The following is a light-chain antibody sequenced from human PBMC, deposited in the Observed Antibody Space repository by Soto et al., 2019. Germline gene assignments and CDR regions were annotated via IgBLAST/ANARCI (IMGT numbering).Light chain of an antibody. CDR3: QQYGSSPLT. CDR1: QSVSGK. J-gene: IGKJ4*01. V-gene: IGKV3D-15*02. CDR2: GAS. Sequence: EVLMTQSRATLSVSPGERATLSCRASQSVSGKLAWYQQQPGQAPRLLIHGASSRATGIPDRFSGSGSGTDFTLTISSLQSEDFAVYYCQQYGSSPLTFGGGTKVDI.